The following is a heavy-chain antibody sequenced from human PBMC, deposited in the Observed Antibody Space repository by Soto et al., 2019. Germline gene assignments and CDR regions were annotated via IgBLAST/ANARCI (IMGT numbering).Heavy chain of an antibody. CDR1: NGPITNYY. V-gene: IGHV4-59*01. Sequence: QVQLQESGPGLVKPSETLSLTCTVSNGPITNYYWSWIRQPPGKGLEWVGYIFYSGSTHYNPSLKSRVTTSVDTSHNQFSLNLSSATAADTAVYYCARFSKRSGHYSAFDYWGQGTLVTVSS. D-gene: IGHD3-22*01. J-gene: IGHJ4*02. CDR2: IFYSGST. CDR3: ARFSKRSGHYSAFDY.